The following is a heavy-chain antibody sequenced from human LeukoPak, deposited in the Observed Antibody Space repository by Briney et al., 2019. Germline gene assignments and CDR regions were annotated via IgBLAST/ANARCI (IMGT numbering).Heavy chain of an antibody. CDR2: VSGRGDST. CDR3: AKNGGSSGYLPLDY. V-gene: IGHV3-23*01. J-gene: IGHJ4*02. Sequence: GGSLRLSCAASGFTFSNYAMTWVRQAPGKGLEWVSVVSGRGDSTYYAGSVKGRFTISRDNSKNTLFLQMHSLRAEDTAVYNCAKNGGSSGYLPLDYWGQGTLVTVSS. CDR1: GFTFSNYA. D-gene: IGHD3-22*01.